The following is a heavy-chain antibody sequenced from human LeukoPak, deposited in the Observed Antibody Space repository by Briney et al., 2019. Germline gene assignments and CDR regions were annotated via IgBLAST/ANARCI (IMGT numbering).Heavy chain of an antibody. D-gene: IGHD3-10*01. J-gene: IGHJ5*02. CDR1: GYSFTSYW. Sequence: GESLKISCKGSGYSFTSYWIGWVRQMPGKGLEWMGIIYPGDSDTRYSPSFQGQVTISADKSISTAYLQWSSLKASDTAMYYCARRAEVLWFGELSPRYWFDPWGQGTLVTVSS. CDR2: IYPGDSDT. CDR3: ARRAEVLWFGELSPRYWFDP. V-gene: IGHV5-51*01.